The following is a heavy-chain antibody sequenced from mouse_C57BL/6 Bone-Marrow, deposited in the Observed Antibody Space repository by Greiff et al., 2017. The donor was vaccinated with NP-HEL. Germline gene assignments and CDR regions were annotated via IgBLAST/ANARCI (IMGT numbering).Heavy chain of an antibody. CDR1: GYTFTDYY. CDR2: IFPGSGST. D-gene: IGHD2-1*01. Sequence: VKRVESGPELVKPGASVKISCKASGYTFTDYYINWVKQRPGQGLEWIGWIFPGSGSTYYNEKFKGKATLTVDKSSSTAYMLLSSLTSEDSAVYFCARYAVYGNYVFDYWGQGTTLTVSS. V-gene: IGHV1-75*01. J-gene: IGHJ2*01. CDR3: ARYAVYGNYVFDY.